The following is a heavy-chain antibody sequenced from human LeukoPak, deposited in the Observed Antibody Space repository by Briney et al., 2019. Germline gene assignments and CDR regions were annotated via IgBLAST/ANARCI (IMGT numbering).Heavy chain of an antibody. CDR1: GFTVSDNH. Sequence: PGGSLRPSCATSGFTVSDNHMNWVRQAPGKGLEWVSMIYSGGNTCYAESVKGRFTISRDKYTNTLYLQMNRLRSEDTAVYYCARDYEQWPAQYYFDYWGQGTLVTVSS. D-gene: IGHD6-19*01. CDR3: ARDYEQWPAQYYFDY. J-gene: IGHJ4*02. CDR2: IYSGGNT. V-gene: IGHV3-53*05.